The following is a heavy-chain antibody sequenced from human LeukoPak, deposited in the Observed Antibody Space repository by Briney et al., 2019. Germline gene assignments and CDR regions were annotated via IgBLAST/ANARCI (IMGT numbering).Heavy chain of an antibody. CDR3: AKDRCSSTSCYRRYFDY. J-gene: IGHJ4*02. CDR1: GFTVSSYG. V-gene: IGHV3-30*02. D-gene: IGHD2-2*01. CDR2: IWYGGSNK. Sequence: GGSLRLSCAASGFTVSSYGMHWVRQAPGKGLEWVAVIWYGGSNKYYADSVKGRFTISRDNSKNTLYLQMNSLRAEDTAVYYCAKDRCSSTSCYRRYFDYWGQGTLVTVSS.